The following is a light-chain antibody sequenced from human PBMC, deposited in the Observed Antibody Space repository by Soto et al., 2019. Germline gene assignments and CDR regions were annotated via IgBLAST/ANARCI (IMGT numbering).Light chain of an antibody. V-gene: IGLV1-44*01. Sequence: QSVLTQPPSASGTPGQRVTISCSGSSSNIGSNTVNWYQQLPGTAPKLLIYSNNQRPSGVPDRFSGSKSGTSASLAISGLQSEDEADYYCAAWDDRLNEVFGTGTKVTV. J-gene: IGLJ1*01. CDR1: SSNIGSNT. CDR3: AAWDDRLNEV. CDR2: SNN.